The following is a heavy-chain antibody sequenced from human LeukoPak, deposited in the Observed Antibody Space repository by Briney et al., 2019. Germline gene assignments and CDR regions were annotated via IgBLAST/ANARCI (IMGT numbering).Heavy chain of an antibody. D-gene: IGHD4-17*01. J-gene: IGHJ5*02. CDR3: ARGKDYGVYEWVKGWLDP. CDR1: GGSISTYY. CDR2: IYYSGGT. Sequence: PSETLSLTCTVSGGSISTYYWTWVRQPPGKGLEWIGYIYYSGGTNYNPSLKSRVTISVDTSKNQFSLKLSSVTAADTAVYYCARGKDYGVYEWVKGWLDPWGQGTLVTVSS. V-gene: IGHV4-59*01.